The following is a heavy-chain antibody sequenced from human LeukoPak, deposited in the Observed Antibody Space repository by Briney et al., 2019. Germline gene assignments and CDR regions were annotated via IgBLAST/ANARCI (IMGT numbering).Heavy chain of an antibody. CDR3: AKEGSGGWYEYYFDY. Sequence: GRSLRLSCAASGFTFSSYGMHWVCQAPGKGLEWVAVISYDGSNKYYADSVKGRFTISRDNSKNTLYLQMNSLRAEDTAVYYCAKEGSGGWYEYYFDYWGQGTLVTVSS. CDR1: GFTFSSYG. V-gene: IGHV3-30*18. D-gene: IGHD6-19*01. J-gene: IGHJ4*02. CDR2: ISYDGSNK.